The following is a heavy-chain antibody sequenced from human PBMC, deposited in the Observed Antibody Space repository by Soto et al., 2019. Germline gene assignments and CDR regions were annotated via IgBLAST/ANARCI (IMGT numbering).Heavy chain of an antibody. CDR3: ARAAPRYCSGGSCYYGWDY. J-gene: IGHJ4*02. Sequence: SETLCLTCAVYGGSFSGDYWSWIRQPPGKEMEWIGEISHSGSTNYNPSLKSRVTISVDTSKNQFSLKLSSVTAADTAVYYCARAAPRYCSGGSCYYGWDYWGQGTLVTVS. CDR1: GGSFSGDY. CDR2: ISHSGST. V-gene: IGHV4-34*01. D-gene: IGHD2-15*01.